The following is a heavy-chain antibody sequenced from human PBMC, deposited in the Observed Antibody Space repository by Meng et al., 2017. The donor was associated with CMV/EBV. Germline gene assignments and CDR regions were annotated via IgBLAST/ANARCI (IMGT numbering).Heavy chain of an antibody. CDR3: ARDVYYYDSSGYYIDY. J-gene: IGHJ4*02. CDR1: GFTFSSYD. V-gene: IGHV3-13*01. Sequence: GESLKISCAASGFTFSSYDMHWVRQATGKGLEWVSAIGTAGDTYYPGSVKGRFTISRENAKNSLYLQMNSLRAGDTAVYYCARDVYYYDSSGYYIDYWGQGTLVTVSS. D-gene: IGHD3-22*01. CDR2: IGTAGDT.